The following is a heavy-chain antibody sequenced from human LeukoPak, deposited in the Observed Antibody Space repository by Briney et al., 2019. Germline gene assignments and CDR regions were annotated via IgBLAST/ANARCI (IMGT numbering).Heavy chain of an antibody. J-gene: IGHJ6*04. V-gene: IGHV3-74*01. Sequence: GGSLRLSCAASGFTFSNYWMHWVRQDPGKGLVWVSSSGTGKMTYYADSVKGRFTISRDKSKSTVYLQMNSLRAEDTAVYYCAELGITMIGGVWGKGTTVTISS. CDR3: AELGITMIGGV. CDR1: GFTFSNYW. CDR2: SGTGKMT. D-gene: IGHD3-10*02.